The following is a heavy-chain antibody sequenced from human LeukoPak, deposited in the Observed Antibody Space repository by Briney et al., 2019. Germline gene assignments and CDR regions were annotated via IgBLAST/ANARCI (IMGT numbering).Heavy chain of an antibody. CDR3: ARLKPYDILTGHYFDY. CDR1: GGSISSSSYD. Sequence: PSETLSLTCTVSGGSISSSSYDWGWIRQPPGKGLEWIGSIYYSGSTYYNPSLKSRVTISVDTSKNQFSLKLSSVTAADTAVYYCARLKPYDILTGHYFDYWGQGTLVTVSS. D-gene: IGHD3-9*01. V-gene: IGHV4-39*01. J-gene: IGHJ4*02. CDR2: IYYSGST.